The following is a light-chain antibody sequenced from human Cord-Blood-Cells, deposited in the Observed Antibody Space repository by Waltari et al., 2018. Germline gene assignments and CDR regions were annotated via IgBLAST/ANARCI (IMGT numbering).Light chain of an antibody. V-gene: IGKV3-15*01. CDR1: QSVSSN. CDR2: GAS. CDR3: QQYNNWPFT. Sequence: EIVMTHSPATLSVSPGERATISCRASQSVSSNLPWYQQKPGQAPRLLIYGASTRATGIPARFSGSGSGTEFTLTISSLQSEDFAVYYCQQYNNWPFTFGPGTKVDIK. J-gene: IGKJ3*01.